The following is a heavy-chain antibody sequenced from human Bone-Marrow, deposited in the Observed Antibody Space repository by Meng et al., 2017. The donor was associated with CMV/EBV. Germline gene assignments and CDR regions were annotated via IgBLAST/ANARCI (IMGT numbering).Heavy chain of an antibody. D-gene: IGHD3-3*01. CDR2: INPSGGNA. J-gene: IGHJ4*02. CDR3: ARELRDTYNFDY. CDR1: RNTFTSYY. V-gene: IGHV1-46*01. Sequence: ASVKVSCKASRNTFTSYYIHWVRQAPGQGLEWMGIINPSGGNAGYAQKFQGRVTMTRDTSTTTVYMELSSLGSDDTAVYYCARELRDTYNFDYWGQGPLVTVSS.